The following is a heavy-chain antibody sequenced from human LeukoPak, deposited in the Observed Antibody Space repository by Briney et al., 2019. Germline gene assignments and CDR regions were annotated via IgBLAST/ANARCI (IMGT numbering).Heavy chain of an antibody. CDR1: GFTFSNHA. V-gene: IGHV3-13*01. CDR2: IGTAGDT. D-gene: IGHD1-26*01. Sequence: GGSLRLSCATPGFTFSNHAMHWVCQATGKGLEWVSAIGTAGDTFYPGSVKGRFTISRENAKNSLSLQMNSLRAEDTAVYYCVRQQTPHGNFDYWGQGTLVTVSS. CDR3: VRQQTPHGNFDY. J-gene: IGHJ4*02.